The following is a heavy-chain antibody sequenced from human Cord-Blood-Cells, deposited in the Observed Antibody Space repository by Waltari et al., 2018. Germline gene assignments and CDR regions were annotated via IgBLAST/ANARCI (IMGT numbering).Heavy chain of an antibody. CDR3: ARVVVVAATRAFDS. D-gene: IGHD2-15*01. CDR2: DYSRGST. Sequence: QVQLQESGPGLVKPSETLSLTCTVAGGAISGYYWSWIRPPPGKGLEGIGDDYSRGSTNYNRSLRGRVAISVATSKNQFALKLSSVTGAGTAVYYCARVVVVAATRAFDSWGRGTMVTVSS. CDR1: GGAISGYY. J-gene: IGHJ3*02. V-gene: IGHV4-59*01.